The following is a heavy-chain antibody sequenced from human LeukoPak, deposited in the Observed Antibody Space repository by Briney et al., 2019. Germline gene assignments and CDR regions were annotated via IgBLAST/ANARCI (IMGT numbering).Heavy chain of an antibody. CDR3: ARITGYSGSHYGPFGY. Sequence: SETLSLTCTVSGGSISSSSYYWGWIRQPPGKGLEWIGSIYYSGSTYYNPSLKSRVTISVDTSKNQFSLKLSSVTAADTAVYYCARITGYSGSHYGPFGYWGQGTLVTVSS. D-gene: IGHD1-26*01. J-gene: IGHJ4*02. V-gene: IGHV4-39*01. CDR2: IYYSGST. CDR1: GGSISSSSYY.